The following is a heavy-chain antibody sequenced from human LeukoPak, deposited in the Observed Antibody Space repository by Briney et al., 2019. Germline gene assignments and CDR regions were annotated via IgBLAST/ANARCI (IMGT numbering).Heavy chain of an antibody. V-gene: IGHV3-53*01. CDR1: GFTVSSNY. Sequence: GGSLRLSCAASGFTVSSNYMSWVRQAPGKGLEWVSVIYSGGGTYYADSVKGRFTISRDNSKNTLYLQMNSLRAEDTAVYYCARDRVVPAAINYYYGMDVWGQGTTVTVSS. D-gene: IGHD2-2*02. CDR3: ARDRVVPAAINYYYGMDV. CDR2: IYSGGGT. J-gene: IGHJ6*02.